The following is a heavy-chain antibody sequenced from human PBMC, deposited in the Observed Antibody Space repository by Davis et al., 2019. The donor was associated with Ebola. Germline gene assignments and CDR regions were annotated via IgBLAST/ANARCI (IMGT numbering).Heavy chain of an antibody. D-gene: IGHD2-15*01. CDR2: ISTSSNYI. CDR3: AGEVAATSNFDY. J-gene: IGHJ4*02. CDR1: AFSFSNYN. Sequence: PGGSLRLSCAASAFSFSNYNMNWVRQAPGKGLEWVSSISTSSNYIYYADSVKGRFTISRDNAKNSLYLQMNSLRAEDTAVYYCAGEVAATSNFDYWGQGILVTVSS. V-gene: IGHV3-21*01.